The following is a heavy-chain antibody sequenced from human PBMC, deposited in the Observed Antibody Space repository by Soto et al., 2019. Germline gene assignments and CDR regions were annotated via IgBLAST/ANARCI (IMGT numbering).Heavy chain of an antibody. CDR2: IYYSGST. J-gene: IGHJ5*02. V-gene: IGHV4-59*01. CDR3: ARDDDFWSGPLT. CDR1: GGSISSYY. Sequence: SETLSLTCTVSGGSISSYYWSWIRQPPGKGLEWIGYIYYSGSTNYNPSLKSRVTISVDTSKNQFSLKLSSVTAADTAVYYCARDDDFWSGPLTWGQGTLVTVSS. D-gene: IGHD3-3*01.